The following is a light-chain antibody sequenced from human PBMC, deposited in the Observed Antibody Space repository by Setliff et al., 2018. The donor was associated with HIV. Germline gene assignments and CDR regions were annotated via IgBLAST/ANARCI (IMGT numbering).Light chain of an antibody. CDR1: NIGTKS. Sequence: SYELTQTPSVSVAPGKTAKIACGGNNIGTKSVQWYQQKPGQAPVVVTYYDRDRPSGIPGRFSGSNSGNTATLTISRVEIEDEADYYCQVWDTSDHYVFGDGTKSPS. CDR2: YDR. J-gene: IGLJ1*01. CDR3: QVWDTSDHYV. V-gene: IGLV3-21*04.